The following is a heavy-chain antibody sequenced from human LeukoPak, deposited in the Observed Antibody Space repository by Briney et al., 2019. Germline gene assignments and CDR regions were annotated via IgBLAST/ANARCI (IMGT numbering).Heavy chain of an antibody. V-gene: IGHV4-4*07. Sequence: SETLSLTCTVSGGSISSYYWSWIRQPAGKGLEWIGRIYTSGSTNYNPSLKSRVTMSVDTSKNQFSLKLSSVTAADTAVYYCARDLLGYCSSTSCLRAFDIWGQGTMVTVSS. CDR2: IYTSGST. J-gene: IGHJ3*02. D-gene: IGHD2-2*01. CDR1: GGSISSYY. CDR3: ARDLLGYCSSTSCLRAFDI.